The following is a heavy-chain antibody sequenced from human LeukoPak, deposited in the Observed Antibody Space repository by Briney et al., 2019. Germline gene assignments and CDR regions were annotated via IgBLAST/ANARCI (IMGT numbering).Heavy chain of an antibody. J-gene: IGHJ4*02. Sequence: ASVTVSCKASGYTFTSYAMNWVRQAPGQGLEWMGWISAYNGNTNYAQKLQGRVTVTTDTSTSTAYMELRSLRSDDTAVYYCARMYYDSSGYYYFDYWGQGTLVTVSS. D-gene: IGHD3-22*01. CDR2: ISAYNGNT. CDR1: GYTFTSYA. V-gene: IGHV1-18*01. CDR3: ARMYYDSSGYYYFDY.